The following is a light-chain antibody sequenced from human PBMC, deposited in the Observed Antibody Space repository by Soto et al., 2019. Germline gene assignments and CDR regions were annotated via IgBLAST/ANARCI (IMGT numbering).Light chain of an antibody. V-gene: IGKV2D-29*01. CDR3: MQSLQLHVT. Sequence: DMVLTQTPLSLSVTPGQPASISCKSSQSLSHRYGKTYLYWYLHKPGQPPQLLMYEVSNRFSVVPDRFSGSWSGTDFTLKISRVEAEDVGVYYFMQSLQLHVTFGGGKKVEIK. CDR1: QSLSHRYGKTY. CDR2: EVS. J-gene: IGKJ4*01.